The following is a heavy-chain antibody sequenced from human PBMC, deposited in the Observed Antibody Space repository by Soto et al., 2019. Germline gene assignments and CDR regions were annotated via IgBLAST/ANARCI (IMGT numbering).Heavy chain of an antibody. V-gene: IGHV1-46*01. D-gene: IGHD3-3*01. CDR2: INPSGGST. CDR1: GYTFTSYY. Sequence: ASVKVSCKASGYTFTSYYMHWVRQAPGQGLEWMGIINPSGGSTSYAQKFQGRVTMTRDTSTSTVYMELSSLRSDDTAVYYCARVYDFWSGPYGMDVWGQGTTVTVSS. CDR3: ARVYDFWSGPYGMDV. J-gene: IGHJ6*02.